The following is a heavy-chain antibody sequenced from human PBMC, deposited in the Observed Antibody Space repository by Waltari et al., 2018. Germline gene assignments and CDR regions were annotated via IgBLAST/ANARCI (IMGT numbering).Heavy chain of an antibody. D-gene: IGHD2-15*01. CDR3: ARTLSSGATNWFDP. CDR1: GGSISSGGYS. J-gene: IGHJ5*02. Sequence: QLQLQESGSGLVKPSQTLSLTCAVSGGSISSGGYSWSWIRQPPGKGLEWIGYIYHSGRTYYNPALKSRVTISVDRSKNQFSLKLSSVTAADTAVYYCARTLSSGATNWFDPWGQGTLVTVSS. CDR2: IYHSGRT. V-gene: IGHV4-30-2*01.